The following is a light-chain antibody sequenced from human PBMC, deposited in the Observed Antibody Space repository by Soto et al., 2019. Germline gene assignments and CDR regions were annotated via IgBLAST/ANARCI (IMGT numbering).Light chain of an antibody. Sequence: DIQMTQSPSSLSASVGDRVTITCRASQSISTNLSWYQKKPGKAPKLLISGASSMQSGVTSRFSGSGSGTDFSLTISSLQPEAFAICFCQQSYIPLHSFGQGTNLEIK. V-gene: IGKV1-39*01. CDR2: GAS. J-gene: IGKJ2*03. CDR1: QSISTN. CDR3: QQSYIPLHS.